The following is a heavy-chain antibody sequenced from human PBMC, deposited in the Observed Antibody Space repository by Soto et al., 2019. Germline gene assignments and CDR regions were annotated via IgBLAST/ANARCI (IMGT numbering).Heavy chain of an antibody. D-gene: IGHD3-16*02. Sequence: VGSLRLSCAASGFTFSSYSMNWVRQAPGKGLEWVSSISSSSSYIYYADSVKGRFTISRDNAKNSLYLQMNSLRAEDTAVYYCARDSYDYVWGSYRSYFDYWGQGTLVTVSS. J-gene: IGHJ4*02. V-gene: IGHV3-21*01. CDR2: ISSSSSYI. CDR3: ARDSYDYVWGSYRSYFDY. CDR1: GFTFSSYS.